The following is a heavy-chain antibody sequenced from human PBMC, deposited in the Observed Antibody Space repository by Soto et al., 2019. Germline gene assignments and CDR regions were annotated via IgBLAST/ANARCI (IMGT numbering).Heavy chain of an antibody. CDR2: IIPIFGTA. V-gene: IGHV1-69*01. CDR3: ARVRYGDYYYGMDV. CDR1: GGTFSSYA. J-gene: IGHJ6*02. Sequence: QVQLVQSGAEVKKPGSSVKVSCKASGGTFSSYAISWVRQAPGQGLEWMGGIIPIFGTANYAKKFQGRVTITADESTSTAYLELSSLRSEDRGVYYCARVRYGDYYYGMDVWGQGTTVTVSS. D-gene: IGHD4-17*01.